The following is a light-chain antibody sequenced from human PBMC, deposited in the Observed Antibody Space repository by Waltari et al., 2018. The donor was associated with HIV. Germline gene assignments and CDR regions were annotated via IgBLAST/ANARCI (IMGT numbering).Light chain of an antibody. CDR3: SSYTSSSTHV. J-gene: IGLJ1*01. CDR2: DVN. CDR1: SSDVGGYHY. Sequence: QSALTQPASVSASPGQSITISCTGTSSDVGGYHYVSWYRQHPGEAPKVIIYDVNRRPSGVSNRFTASKSGNTASLAISGLQPEDEADYFCSSYTSSSTHVFGPGTKVTVL. V-gene: IGLV2-14*03.